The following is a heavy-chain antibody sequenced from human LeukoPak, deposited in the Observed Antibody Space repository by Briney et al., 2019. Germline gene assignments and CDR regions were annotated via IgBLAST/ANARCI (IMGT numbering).Heavy chain of an antibody. CDR2: ITRGSIYT. CDR1: GFTFSSYS. CDR3: ARDKSVVVVAAIDS. V-gene: IGHV3-21*04. J-gene: IGHJ4*02. D-gene: IGHD2-15*01. Sequence: GGSLRLSCAASGFTFSSYSMNWVRQTPGKGLEWVSSITRGSIYTFYADSVKGRFTISRDNAKNSLSLQMNSLRAEDTAVYYCARDKSVVVVAAIDSWGQGTLVTVSS.